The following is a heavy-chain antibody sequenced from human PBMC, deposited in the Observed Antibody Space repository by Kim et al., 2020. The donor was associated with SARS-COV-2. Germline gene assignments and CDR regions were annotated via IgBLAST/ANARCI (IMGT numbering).Heavy chain of an antibody. CDR1: GYTFLSYG. V-gene: IGHV1-18*04. J-gene: IGHJ5*02. CDR2: ISGYNGNT. D-gene: IGHD2-15*01. CDR3: ASGVSVVGDR. Sequence: ASVKVSCKASGYTFLSYGLAWVRQVPGQGLEWLGWISGYNGNTKSAQDFEGRLTMTIDSAPTTGYMELTGLTSDDTAVYYCASGVSVVGDRWGQGALVAVS.